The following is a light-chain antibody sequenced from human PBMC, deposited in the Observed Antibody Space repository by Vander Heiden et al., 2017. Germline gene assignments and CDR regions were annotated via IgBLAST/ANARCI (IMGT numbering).Light chain of an antibody. CDR3: RQWKHWPNT. Sequence: DVVMTQSPLSLPVTLGQPASISCSSTQSLVSSDGDTKLQWFQQRPGQSPRRLIYKGSRRDYGVPDRFSDSGAGTDFTLKISRGEAEDVGVYYCRQWKHWPNTFGQGTKLDIK. CDR2: KGS. J-gene: IGKJ2*01. CDR1: QSLVSSDGDTK. V-gene: IGKV2-30*01.